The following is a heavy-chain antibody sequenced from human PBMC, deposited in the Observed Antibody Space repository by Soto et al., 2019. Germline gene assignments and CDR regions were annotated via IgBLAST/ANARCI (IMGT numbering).Heavy chain of an antibody. J-gene: IGHJ4*02. D-gene: IGHD2-15*01. Sequence: ASVKVSCKASGYTFTRYSMHWVRQAPGQGLEWMGWINVGNGDAKHSQKFHGRVTITRDTSASTVYMELSSLRSEDTAVYYCAREGHTVVTGFDYWGRGTLVTVSS. CDR1: GYTFTRYS. CDR2: INVGNGDA. CDR3: AREGHTVVTGFDY. V-gene: IGHV1-3*01.